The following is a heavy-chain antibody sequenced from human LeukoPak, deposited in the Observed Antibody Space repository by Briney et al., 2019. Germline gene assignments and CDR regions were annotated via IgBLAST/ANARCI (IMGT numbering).Heavy chain of an antibody. CDR1: GFTFSSYA. CDR3: AKDRPYSITIFGVVITEYYFDY. D-gene: IGHD3-3*01. CDR2: ISYDGSNK. Sequence: GRSLRLSCAASGFTFSSYAMHWVRQAPGKGLEWVAVISYDGSNKYYADSVKGRFTISRDNSKNTLYLQMNSLRAEDTAVYYCAKDRPYSITIFGVVITEYYFDYWGQGTLVTVSS. V-gene: IGHV3-30-3*01. J-gene: IGHJ4*02.